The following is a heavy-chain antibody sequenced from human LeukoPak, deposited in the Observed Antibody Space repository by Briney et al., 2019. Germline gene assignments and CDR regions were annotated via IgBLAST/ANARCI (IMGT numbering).Heavy chain of an antibody. V-gene: IGHV3-48*01. CDR2: ISSSSSTI. D-gene: IGHD3-22*01. Sequence: PGGSLRLSCAASGFTFSSYSMLWVRQAPGKGLEWVSYISSSSSTIYYADSVKGRFTISRDNAKNSLYLQMNTLRAEDTAVYYCARDRHKYNYDSGGYPPYWGREPWSPSPQ. CDR1: GFTFSSYS. CDR3: ARDRHKYNYDSGGYPPY. J-gene: IGHJ4*02.